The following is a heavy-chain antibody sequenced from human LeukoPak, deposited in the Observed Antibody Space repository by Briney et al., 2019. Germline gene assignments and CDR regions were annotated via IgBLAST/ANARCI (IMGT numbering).Heavy chain of an antibody. CDR2: MYYTGST. J-gene: IGHJ5*02. CDR1: GGSISSYY. V-gene: IGHV4-59*01. CDR3: ARDGCPTTKSGCVGNWFDP. Sequence: SETLSLTCTVSGGSISSYYWSWIRQPPGKGLEWIGSMYYTGSTNYNPSLKSRLTISVDTSKNQFSLRLSSVTAADTAVYYCARDGCPTTKSGCVGNWFDPWGQGTLVTVS. D-gene: IGHD1-26*01.